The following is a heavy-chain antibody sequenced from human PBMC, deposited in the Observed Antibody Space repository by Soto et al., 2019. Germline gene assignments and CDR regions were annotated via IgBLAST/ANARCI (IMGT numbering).Heavy chain of an antibody. J-gene: IGHJ5*02. CDR1: GFSFGSFA. Sequence: EVQLLESGGGLVQRGGSLRLSCAASGFSFGSFAMSWVRQAPGKGLEWVSSISGSGNNTYYADSVKGRFTISSDISKNTLYLRMGSPGAADKAVYLCVKVIDCTTTSYHLGADTWGQGTMFTVSS. D-gene: IGHD2-2*01. V-gene: IGHV3-23*01. CDR2: ISGSGNNT. CDR3: VKVIDCTTTSYHLGADT.